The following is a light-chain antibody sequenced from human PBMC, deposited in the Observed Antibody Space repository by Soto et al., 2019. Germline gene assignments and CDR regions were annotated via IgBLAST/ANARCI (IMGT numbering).Light chain of an antibody. J-gene: IGLJ3*02. CDR3: CSYAGSYTWV. CDR2: DVT. Sequence: QSVLTQPRSVSGSPGQSVTISCTGTSSDVGDYDYVSWYQQQPGKAPQLIIYDVTKRPSGVPDRFSGSKSGNTASLTISGLQAEDEADYYCCSYAGSYTWVFGGGTKVTVL. V-gene: IGLV2-11*01. CDR1: SSDVGDYDY.